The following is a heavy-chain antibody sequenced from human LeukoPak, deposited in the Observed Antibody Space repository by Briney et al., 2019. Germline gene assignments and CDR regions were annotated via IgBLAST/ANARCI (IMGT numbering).Heavy chain of an antibody. D-gene: IGHD5-18*01. CDR1: GYTFTGYY. CDR3: ARVVAMVFYYGMDV. V-gene: IGHV1-2*02. CDR2: INPNSGGT. J-gene: IGHJ6*02. Sequence: ASVKVSCKASGYTFTGYYMHWVRQAPGQELEWMGWINPNSGGTNYAQKFQGRVTMTRDTSISTAYMELSRLRSDDTAVYYCARVVAMVFYYGMDVWGQGTTVTVSS.